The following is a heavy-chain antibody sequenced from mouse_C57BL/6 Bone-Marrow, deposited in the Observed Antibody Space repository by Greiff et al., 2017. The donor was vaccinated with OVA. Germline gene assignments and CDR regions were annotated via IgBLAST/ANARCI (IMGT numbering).Heavy chain of an antibody. CDR3: TGWEENFDY. V-gene: IGHV1-15*01. Sequence: QVQLKQSGAELVRPGASVTLSCKASGYTLTDHEMHWVKQTPVHGLEWIGAIDPETGGSAYNQKFKGKAILTADQSSSTAYLALRSLTAEDSADYYCTGWEENFDYWGQGTTLTVSS. D-gene: IGHD4-1*01. CDR1: GYTLTDHE. J-gene: IGHJ2*01. CDR2: IDPETGGS.